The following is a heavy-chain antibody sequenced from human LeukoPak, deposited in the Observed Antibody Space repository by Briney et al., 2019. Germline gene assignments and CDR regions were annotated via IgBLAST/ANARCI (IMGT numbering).Heavy chain of an antibody. V-gene: IGHV3-48*03. J-gene: IGHJ4*02. CDR3: ARRYCSSTGCLIDY. D-gene: IGHD2-2*01. CDR1: GFTFSSYE. CDR2: ISSSGTSI. Sequence: GGSLRLSCAASGFTFSSYEMNWVRQAPGKGLEWVSYISSSGTSIYYADSVKGRFTISRDNAKNSLYLQMNSLRADDTAVYYCARRYCSSTGCLIDYWGQGTLVTVSS.